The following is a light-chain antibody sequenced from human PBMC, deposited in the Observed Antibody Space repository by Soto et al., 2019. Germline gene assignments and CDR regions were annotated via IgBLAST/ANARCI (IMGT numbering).Light chain of an antibody. Sequence: DIQMTQSPSSLSASVGDRVTIACRASQNISSYLNWYQQKPGKAPKVLIYAASSLQSGVPSRFRGSGSGTDFTLTISSLQPEDFATYYCQHSYSAPPYTFGQGTKLEIK. CDR2: AAS. CDR3: QHSYSAPPYT. CDR1: QNISSY. J-gene: IGKJ2*01. V-gene: IGKV1-39*01.